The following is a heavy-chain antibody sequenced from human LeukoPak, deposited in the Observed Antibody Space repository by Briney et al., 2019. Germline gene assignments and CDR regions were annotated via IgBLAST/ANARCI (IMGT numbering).Heavy chain of an antibody. D-gene: IGHD1-26*01. CDR2: INWNGGST. CDR3: ARGWELNDAFDI. J-gene: IGHJ3*02. CDR1: GYSISNGYY. Sequence: ETLSLTCTVSGYSISNGYYWGWIRQPPGKGLEWVSGINWNGGSTGYADSVKGRFTISRDNAKNSLYLQMNSLRAEDTALYYCARGWELNDAFDIWGQGTMDTVSS. V-gene: IGHV3-20*04.